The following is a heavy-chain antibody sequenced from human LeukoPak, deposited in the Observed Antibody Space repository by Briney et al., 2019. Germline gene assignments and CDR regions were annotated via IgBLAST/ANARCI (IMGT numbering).Heavy chain of an antibody. CDR1: GFTFSSYG. CDR3: ARGGVRSLYVNWFDP. CDR2: IRYDGSNK. J-gene: IGHJ5*02. Sequence: GGSLRLSCAAPGFTFSSYGMHWVRQAPGKGLEWVAFIRYDGSNKYYADSVKGRFTISRDNAKNSLYLQMNSLRAEDTAVYYCARGGVRSLYVNWFDPWGQGTLVTVSS. D-gene: IGHD3-10*01. V-gene: IGHV3-30*02.